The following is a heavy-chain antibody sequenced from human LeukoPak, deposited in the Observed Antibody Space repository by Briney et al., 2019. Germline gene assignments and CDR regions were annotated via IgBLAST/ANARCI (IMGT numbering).Heavy chain of an antibody. V-gene: IGHV4-61*02. CDR1: GNSISSGDNY. J-gene: IGHJ4*02. D-gene: IGHD3-22*01. CDR2: IYTSGST. CDR3: ARTNYYDSSGYYI. Sequence: PSQTLSLTCTVSGNSISSGDNYWSWIRQPAGKGLEWIGRIYTSGSTNYNPSLKSRVTISGDTSKNQFSLKLSSVTAVDTAVYYCARTNYYDSSGYYIWGQGTLVTVSS.